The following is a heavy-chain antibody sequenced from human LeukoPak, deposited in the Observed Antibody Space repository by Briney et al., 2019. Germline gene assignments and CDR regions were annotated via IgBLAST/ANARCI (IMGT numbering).Heavy chain of an antibody. V-gene: IGHV1-69*13. CDR1: GGTFSSYA. CDR3: ARSPPPNDGPTYYYYYGMDV. D-gene: IGHD1-1*01. J-gene: IGHJ6*02. Sequence: SVKVSCTASGGTFSSYAISWVRQAPGQGLEWMGGIIPIFGTANYAQKFQGRVTITADESTSTAYMELSSLRSEDTAVYYCARSPPPNDGPTYYYYYGMDVWGQGTTVTVSS. CDR2: IIPIFGTA.